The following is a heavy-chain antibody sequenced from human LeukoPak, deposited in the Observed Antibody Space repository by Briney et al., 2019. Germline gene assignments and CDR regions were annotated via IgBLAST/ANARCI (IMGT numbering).Heavy chain of an antibody. CDR3: VRDGGLEGDAFDI. CDR1: GFTFSTYE. CDR2: ISGSGSAK. D-gene: IGHD1-1*01. V-gene: IGHV3-48*03. J-gene: IGHJ3*02. Sequence: GGSLRLSCTASGFTFSTYEMNWVRQAPGKGLEWVSYISGSGSAKHYADSVKGRFTISRDNAKNSLYLQMNSLRADDTAVYYCVRDGGLEGDAFDIWGQGTMVTVPP.